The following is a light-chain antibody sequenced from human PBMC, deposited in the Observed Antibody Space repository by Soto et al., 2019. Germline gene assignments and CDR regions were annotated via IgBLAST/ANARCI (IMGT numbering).Light chain of an antibody. Sequence: QSVLTQPASVSGSPGQSITISCTGTSSDVGGYNYVSWYQQHPGKAPKLMIYEVSNRPSGVSNRFSGSKSSNTASLTISGLQAEDEADYYCSSYTSSSHYVFGTGTKLTVL. J-gene: IGLJ1*01. CDR2: EVS. CDR3: SSYTSSSHYV. V-gene: IGLV2-14*01. CDR1: SSDVGGYNY.